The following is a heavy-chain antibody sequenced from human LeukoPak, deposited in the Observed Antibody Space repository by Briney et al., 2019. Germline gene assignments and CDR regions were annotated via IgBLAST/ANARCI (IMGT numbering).Heavy chain of an antibody. CDR3: ARVIGSPPYYYYYYYMDV. Sequence: ASVKVSCKASGYTFTSYGISWVRQAPGQGLEWMGSISAYNGNTNYAQKLHGRVTMTTDTSTSTAYMELRSLRPDDTAVYYCARVIGSPPYYYYYYYMDVWGKGTTVTVSS. J-gene: IGHJ6*03. V-gene: IGHV1-18*01. D-gene: IGHD3-10*01. CDR1: GYTFTSYG. CDR2: ISAYNGNT.